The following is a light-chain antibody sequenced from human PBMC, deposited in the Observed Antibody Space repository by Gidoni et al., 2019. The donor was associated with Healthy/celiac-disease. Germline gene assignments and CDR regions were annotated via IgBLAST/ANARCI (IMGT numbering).Light chain of an antibody. CDR2: GAP. CDR3: QQYGSSRYS. CDR1: QSLSSSY. V-gene: IGKV3-20*01. J-gene: IGKJ2*03. Sequence: EIVLTQSPGPLSLSPGERATLSCMSSQSLSSSYLAWYQQKPDQATRLLIYGAPSRATGTPGMFSGSGSRTDFTLTISRLDPEDFAVYYCQQYGSSRYSFGQGTKLEIK.